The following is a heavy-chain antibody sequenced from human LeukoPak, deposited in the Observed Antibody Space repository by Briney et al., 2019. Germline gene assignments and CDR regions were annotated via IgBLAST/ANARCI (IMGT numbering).Heavy chain of an antibody. Sequence: ASVKVSCKASGYTFTSYGISWVRQAPGQGLEWMGWISAYNGNTNYAQKLQGRVTMTRDMSTSTVCMELSSLRSEDTAVYYCARDLGSSPVDYWGQGTLVTVSS. CDR3: ARDLGSSPVDY. CDR1: GYTFTSYG. D-gene: IGHD6-6*01. J-gene: IGHJ4*02. V-gene: IGHV1-18*01. CDR2: ISAYNGNT.